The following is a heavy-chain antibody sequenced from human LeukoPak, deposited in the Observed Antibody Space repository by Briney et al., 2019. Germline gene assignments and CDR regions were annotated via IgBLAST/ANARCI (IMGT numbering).Heavy chain of an antibody. CDR3: ATYPRPGVVAHYYYYYMDV. CDR1: GYTLTELS. CDR2: FDPEDGET. D-gene: IGHD3-3*01. V-gene: IGHV1-24*01. J-gene: IGHJ6*03. Sequence: ASVKVSCKVSGYTLTELSMHWVRQAPGKGLEWMGGFDPEDGETIYAQKFQGRVTMTEDTSTDTAYMELSSLGSEDTAVYYCATYPRPGVVAHYYYYYMDVWGKGTTVTVSS.